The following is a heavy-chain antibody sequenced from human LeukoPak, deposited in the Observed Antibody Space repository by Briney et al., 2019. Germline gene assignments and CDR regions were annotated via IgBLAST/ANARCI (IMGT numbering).Heavy chain of an antibody. CDR1: GFTFSSYA. J-gene: IGHJ3*02. CDR2: ISSSSSYI. CDR3: ARALNYYDSSGYYPMGDAFDI. D-gene: IGHD3-22*01. Sequence: GRSLRLSCAASGFTFSSYAMHWVRQAPGKGLEWVSSISSSSSYIYYADSVKGRFTISRDNAKNSLYLQMNSLRAEDTAVYYCARALNYYDSSGYYPMGDAFDIWGQGTMVTVSS. V-gene: IGHV3-21*01.